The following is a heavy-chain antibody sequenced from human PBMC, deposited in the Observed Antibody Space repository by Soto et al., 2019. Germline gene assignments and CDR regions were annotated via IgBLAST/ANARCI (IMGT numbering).Heavy chain of an antibody. CDR2: FYYSEST. Sequence: LSLPCTVSGGSITSNSYYWGWIRQPPGKGLEWIGSFYYSESTYFNPSLKSRVTISVDTSKNQFSLKLSAATAADTAVYYCARRSTVTYDYWGQGILVTVSS. V-gene: IGHV4-39*01. J-gene: IGHJ4*02. CDR3: ARRSTVTYDY. D-gene: IGHD4-17*01. CDR1: GGSITSNSYY.